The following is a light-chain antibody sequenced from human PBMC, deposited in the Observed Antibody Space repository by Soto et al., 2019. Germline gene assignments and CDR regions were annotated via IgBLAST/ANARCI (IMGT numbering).Light chain of an antibody. CDR2: DAS. Sequence: EIVLTQSPATLSLSPGERATVSCRASQRVTSYLAWYQQKPGQAPRLLIYDASNSATGIPARFSGSRSGTAFTLTISSLAPEDFAVYYCQQRYNWQLTVGGGTKV. CDR3: QQRYNWQLT. V-gene: IGKV3-11*01. CDR1: QRVTSY. J-gene: IGKJ4*01.